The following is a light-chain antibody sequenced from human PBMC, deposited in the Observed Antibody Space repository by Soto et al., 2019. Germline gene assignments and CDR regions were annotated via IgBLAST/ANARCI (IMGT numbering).Light chain of an antibody. CDR3: CSYAGSYTHYV. CDR1: SSDVGGYSY. J-gene: IGLJ1*01. V-gene: IGLV2-11*01. Sequence: QSVLTQPRSVSGSPGQSVTISCTGTSSDVGGYSYVSWYQQYPGKAPKVMIYAVTKRPSGVPDRISGSKSGNTASLTISGLQAEDEADYYCCSYAGSYTHYVFGTGTRSPS. CDR2: AVT.